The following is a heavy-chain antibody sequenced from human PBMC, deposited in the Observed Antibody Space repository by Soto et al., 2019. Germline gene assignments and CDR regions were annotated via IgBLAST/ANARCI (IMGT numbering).Heavy chain of an antibody. CDR2: IRSKANSYAT. J-gene: IGHJ6*03. CDR3: TRHYEGDTAMARVPIRWSDYYYMDV. D-gene: IGHD5-18*01. Sequence: GGSLRLSCAASGFTFSGSAMHWVRQASGKGLEWVGRIRSKANSYATAYAASVKGRFTISRDDSKNTAYLQMNSLKTEDTAVYYCTRHYEGDTAMARVPIRWSDYYYMDVWGKGTTVTVSS. CDR1: GFTFSGSA. V-gene: IGHV3-73*01.